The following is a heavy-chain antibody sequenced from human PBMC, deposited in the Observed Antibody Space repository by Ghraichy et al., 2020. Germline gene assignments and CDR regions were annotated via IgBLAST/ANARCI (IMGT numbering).Heavy chain of an antibody. Sequence: ASVKVSCKVSGYTLTEFSMHWVRQAPGKGLEWMGGFDPEDGETIYAQKFQGRVTMTEDTSTDTAYMELSSLRSEDTAVYYCATGVRIQLWRNWFDPWGQGTLVTVSS. J-gene: IGHJ5*02. CDR3: ATGVRIQLWRNWFDP. D-gene: IGHD5-18*01. CDR1: GYTLTEFS. CDR2: FDPEDGET. V-gene: IGHV1-24*01.